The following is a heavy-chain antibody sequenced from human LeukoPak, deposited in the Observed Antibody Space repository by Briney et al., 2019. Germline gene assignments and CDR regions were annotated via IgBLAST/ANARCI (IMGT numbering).Heavy chain of an antibody. CDR3: ARDGPHNFGSFWYFDL. V-gene: IGHV4-59*01. CDR1: GGSINNYY. Sequence: SETLSLTCTVSGGSINNYYWSWIRQPPGKGLEWIGFIHYSGSTNYNPSLRSRVTISVDTSTHQFSLKLSSVTAADTAVYYCARDGPHNFGSFWYFDLWGRGTLVSVSS. CDR2: IHYSGST. J-gene: IGHJ2*01. D-gene: IGHD3-10*01.